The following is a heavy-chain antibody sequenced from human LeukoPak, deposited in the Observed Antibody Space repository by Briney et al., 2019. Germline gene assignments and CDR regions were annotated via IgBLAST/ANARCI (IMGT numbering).Heavy chain of an antibody. CDR3: ARDLNWETY. V-gene: IGHV3-7*01. CDR1: GFTFSSYW. D-gene: IGHD7-27*01. Sequence: GGSLRLSCAASGFTFSSYWMTWVRQAPGKGLEWVANINQDGSGKYYVDSVKGRFTISRDNAKNSLYLQMNSLRAEDTAVYHCARDLNWETYWGQGTLVTVSS. CDR2: INQDGSGK. J-gene: IGHJ4*02.